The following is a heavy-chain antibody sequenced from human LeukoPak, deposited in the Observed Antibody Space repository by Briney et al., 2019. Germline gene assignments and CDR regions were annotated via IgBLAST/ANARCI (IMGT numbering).Heavy chain of an antibody. CDR3: ARTGYSSGWYDDYGMDV. Sequence: ASVKYSCKASEYTFTGYYMHWVRQAPGQGLEWMGWINPNSGGTNYAQKFQGRVTMTRDTSISTAYMELSRLRSDDTAVYYCARTGYSSGWYDDYGMDVWGQGTRVIVSS. J-gene: IGHJ6*02. CDR1: EYTFTGYY. CDR2: INPNSGGT. D-gene: IGHD6-19*01. V-gene: IGHV1-2*02.